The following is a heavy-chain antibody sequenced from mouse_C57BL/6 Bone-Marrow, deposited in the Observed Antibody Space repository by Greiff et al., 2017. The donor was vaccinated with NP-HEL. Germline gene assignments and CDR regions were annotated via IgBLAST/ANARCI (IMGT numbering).Heavy chain of an antibody. V-gene: IGHV5-4*01. J-gene: IGHJ3*01. CDR3: ARGKGAY. CDR2: ISDGGSYT. CDR1: GFTFSSYA. Sequence: EVHLVESGGGLVKPGGSLKLSCAASGFTFSSYAMSWVRQTPEKRLEWVATISDGGSYTYYPDNVKGRFTISIDNAKNNLYLQMSHLKSEDTAMYYCARGKGAYWGQGTLVTVSA.